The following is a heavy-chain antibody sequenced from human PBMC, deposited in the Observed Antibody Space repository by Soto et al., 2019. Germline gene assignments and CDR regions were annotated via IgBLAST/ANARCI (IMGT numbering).Heavy chain of an antibody. CDR3: ARAPAITGASDY. CDR1: GYSFTSYW. J-gene: IGHJ4*02. V-gene: IGHV5-51*01. CDR2: IYPSDSDT. D-gene: IGHD1-20*01. Sequence: GESLKISCEGSGYSFTSYWIGSVRQMPGKGLEWMGIIYPSDSDTRYSPSFQGHVTISADKSVSTAYLQWSSLKASDTAMYFCARAPAITGASDYWGQGTLVTVSS.